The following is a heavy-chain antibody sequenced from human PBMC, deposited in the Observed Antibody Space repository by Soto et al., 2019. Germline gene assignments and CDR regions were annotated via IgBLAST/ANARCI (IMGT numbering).Heavy chain of an antibody. J-gene: IGHJ4*02. CDR2: IFPAGGT. CDR3: ARDDGASPYDY. V-gene: IGHV3-66*01. D-gene: IGHD3-16*01. Sequence: EVQVEESGGGLVQPGGSLRLSCAVSGFTVNSRYMSWVRQAPGKGLEWVSVIFPAGGTAYADSVRGRFTISRDSSKNTVYLQMNSLRAEDTAVYYCARDDGASPYDYWGQGTLVTVSS. CDR1: GFTVNSRY.